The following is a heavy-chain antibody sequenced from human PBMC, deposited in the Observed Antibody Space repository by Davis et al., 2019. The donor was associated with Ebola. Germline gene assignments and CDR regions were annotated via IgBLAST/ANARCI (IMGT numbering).Heavy chain of an antibody. Sequence: GGSLRLSCAASGFTFSSYWMSWVRQAPGKGLEWVANIKQDGSEKYYVDSVKGRFTISRDNAKNSLYLQMNSLRAEDTAVYYCARDRDSSSWPTNWFDPWGQGTLVTVSS. V-gene: IGHV3-7*01. J-gene: IGHJ5*02. CDR1: GFTFSSYW. CDR2: IKQDGSEK. D-gene: IGHD6-13*01. CDR3: ARDRDSSSWPTNWFDP.